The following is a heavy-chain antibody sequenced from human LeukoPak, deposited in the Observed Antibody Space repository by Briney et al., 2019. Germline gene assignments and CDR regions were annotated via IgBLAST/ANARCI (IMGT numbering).Heavy chain of an antibody. V-gene: IGHV4-39*01. J-gene: IGHJ4*02. CDR3: VRQGTSYSNYAY. CDR2: IYYSGGT. Sequence: PSETLSLTCTVSGDSISRSAYFWGWVRQPPGKGLEWIGNIYYSGGTYYTPSLKSRVTISVDTSKNQLSLKLSSVTASETAVYYCVRQGTSYSNYAYWGQGTLVTVSS. D-gene: IGHD4-11*01. CDR1: GDSISRSAYF.